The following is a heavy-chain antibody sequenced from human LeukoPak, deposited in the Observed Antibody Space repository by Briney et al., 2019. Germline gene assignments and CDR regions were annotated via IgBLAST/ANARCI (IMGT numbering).Heavy chain of an antibody. D-gene: IGHD3-10*01. CDR2: IYYSGST. J-gene: IGHJ4*02. Sequence: SQTLSLTCTVSGGSISSSSYYWGWIRQPPGKGLEWIGSIYYSGSTYYNPSLKSRVTISVDTSKNQFSLKLSSVTAADTAVYYCARQWRGQGGTRSFFDYWGQGTLFTVSS. CDR3: ARQWRGQGGTRSFFDY. V-gene: IGHV4-39*01. CDR1: GGSISSSSYY.